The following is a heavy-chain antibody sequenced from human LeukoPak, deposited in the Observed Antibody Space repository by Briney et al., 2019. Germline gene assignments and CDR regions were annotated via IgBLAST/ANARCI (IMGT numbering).Heavy chain of an antibody. Sequence: GGSLRLSCAASGFTFSNYWMHWVRQAPGKGLVWVSRINSDGSSTTYADSVKGRFTISGDNAKNTLYLQMNSLRADDTAVYYCARDRATTMFDYWAQGTLVTVSS. CDR1: GFTFSNYW. CDR3: ARDRATTMFDY. CDR2: INSDGSST. V-gene: IGHV3-74*01. D-gene: IGHD5-24*01. J-gene: IGHJ4*02.